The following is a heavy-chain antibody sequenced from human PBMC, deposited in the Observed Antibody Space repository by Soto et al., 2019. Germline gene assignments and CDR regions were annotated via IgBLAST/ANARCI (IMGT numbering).Heavy chain of an antibody. CDR2: IYHSGST. Sequence: PSETLSLTCAVSGGSISSGGYSWSWIRQPPGKGLEWIGYIYHSGSTYYNPSLKSRVTISVDRSKNQFSLKLSSVTAADTAVYYCARTAVGYDFWSGRPTNYYYYYGMDVWGQGTTVTVSS. CDR1: GGSISSGGYS. D-gene: IGHD3-3*01. CDR3: ARTAVGYDFWSGRPTNYYYYYGMDV. V-gene: IGHV4-30-2*01. J-gene: IGHJ6*02.